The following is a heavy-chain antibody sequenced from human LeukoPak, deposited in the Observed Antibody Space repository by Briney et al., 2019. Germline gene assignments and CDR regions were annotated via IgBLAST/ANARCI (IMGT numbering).Heavy chain of an antibody. CDR3: ESRKGGDYYGSGSHILQH. CDR2: IYSGGST. J-gene: IGHJ1*01. CDR1: GFTVSSNY. V-gene: IGHV3-53*01. D-gene: IGHD3-10*01. Sequence: GGSLRLSCVASGFTVSSNYMSWVRQAPGKGLEWVSVIYSGGSTYYADSVKGRFTISRDKSKNTLYLQMNSLSAEDTAVYYCESRKGGDYYGSGSHILQHWGQGTLVTVSS.